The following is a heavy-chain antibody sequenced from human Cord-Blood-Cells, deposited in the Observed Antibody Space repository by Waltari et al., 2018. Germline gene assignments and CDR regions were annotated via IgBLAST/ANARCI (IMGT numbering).Heavy chain of an antibody. CDR1: GFTFSSYW. J-gene: IGHJ3*02. CDR2: IKQDGSEK. V-gene: IGHV3-7*01. D-gene: IGHD3-9*01. Sequence: EVQLVESGGGLVQPGGSLRLSCAASGFTFSSYWMSWVRQAPGKGLEWVANIKQDGSEKYYVDSVKGRLTISRDNAKNSLYLQMNSLRAEDTAVYYCASYYDILTGYDAFDIWGQGTMVTVSS. CDR3: ASYYDILTGYDAFDI.